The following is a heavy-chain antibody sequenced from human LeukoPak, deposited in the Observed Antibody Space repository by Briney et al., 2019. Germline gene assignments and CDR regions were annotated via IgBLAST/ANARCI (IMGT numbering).Heavy chain of an antibody. J-gene: IGHJ5*02. D-gene: IGHD2-15*01. V-gene: IGHV3-30-3*01. CDR3: ARGASRAVVVVAATHSYNWFDP. CDR1: GFTFRSYA. Sequence: GGSLRLSCAGSGFTFRSYALRCVRQDPAKELQGWAGNSHHEGNKDYADSVKGRFTISRDNSKNTQFLQMNSLRAEDTAVYYCARGASRAVVVVAATHSYNWFDPWGQGTLVTVSS. CDR2: NSHHEGNK.